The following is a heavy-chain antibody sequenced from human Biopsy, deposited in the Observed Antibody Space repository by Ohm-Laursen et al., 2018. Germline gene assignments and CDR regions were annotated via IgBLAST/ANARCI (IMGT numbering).Heavy chain of an antibody. V-gene: IGHV4-59*12. Sequence: SETLSLTCTVVSGGSPFTDSITRYYWNWIRQSPGKGLEWIGVVYYTGTTTYNPSFKSRVTLSMDTSNNQVSLRLLSVTAADTAVYFCARDLHGRGPNWGASTDVFDLWGHGTAVTVSS. CDR2: VYYTGTT. J-gene: IGHJ3*01. CDR3: ARDLHGRGPNWGASTDVFDL. CDR1: GGSPFTDSITRYY. D-gene: IGHD1-26*01.